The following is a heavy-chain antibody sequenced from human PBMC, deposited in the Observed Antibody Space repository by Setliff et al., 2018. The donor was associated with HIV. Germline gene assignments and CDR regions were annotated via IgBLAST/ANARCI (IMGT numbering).Heavy chain of an antibody. D-gene: IGHD3-10*01. J-gene: IGHJ4*02. V-gene: IGHV1-46*01. CDR2: INPSVGST. CDR1: GYTFTSYY. Sequence: ASVKVSCKASGYTFTSYYMHWVRQAPGQGLEWMGIINPSVGSTSYAQKFQGRITMTRDTSTSTVYMELSSLRSEDTAVYYCAREYDVLLWIGSQYGRGNLDSWGQGTPVTVSS. CDR3: AREYDVLLWIGSQYGRGNLDS.